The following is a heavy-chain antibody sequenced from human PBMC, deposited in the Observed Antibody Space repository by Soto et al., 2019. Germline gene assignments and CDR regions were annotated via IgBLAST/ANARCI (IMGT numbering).Heavy chain of an antibody. CDR1: GFTVDSNY. V-gene: IGHV3-53*01. CDR3: ARDDYGLDV. Sequence: GGSLRLSCAVSGFTVDSNYMSWVRQAPGKGLEWVAVMRDTGRTNYADFVEGRFTISRDDSKNMVFLQMNSLRAGDTAVYHCARDDYGLDVWGQGTTVTVSS. J-gene: IGHJ6*02. CDR2: MRDTGRT.